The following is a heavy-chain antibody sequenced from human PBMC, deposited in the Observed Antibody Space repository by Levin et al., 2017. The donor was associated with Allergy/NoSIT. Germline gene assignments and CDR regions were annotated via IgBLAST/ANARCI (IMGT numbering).Heavy chain of an antibody. CDR2: IYYSGST. J-gene: IGHJ4*02. Sequence: SETLSLTCTVSGGSISSYYWSWIRQPPGKGLEWIGYIYYSGSTNYNPSLKSRVTISVDTSKNQFSLKLSSVTAADTAVYYCASTTGTTSLVFDYWGQGTLVTVSS. V-gene: IGHV4-59*01. CDR3: ASTTGTTSLVFDY. CDR1: GGSISSYY. D-gene: IGHD1-7*01.